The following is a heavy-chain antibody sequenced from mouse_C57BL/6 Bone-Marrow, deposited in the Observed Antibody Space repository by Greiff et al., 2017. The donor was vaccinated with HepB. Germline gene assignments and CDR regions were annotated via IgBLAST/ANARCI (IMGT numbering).Heavy chain of an antibody. CDR3: ARSVSNTTVVATGGAMDY. CDR2: IYPGDGDT. V-gene: IGHV1-82*01. J-gene: IGHJ4*01. CDR1: GYAFSSSW. Sequence: VQLQQSGPELVKPGASVKISCKASGYAFSSSWMNWVKQRPGKGLEWIGRIYPGDGDTNYNGKFKGKATLTADKSSSTAYMQLSSLTSEDSAVYFCARSVSNTTVVATGGAMDYWGQGTSVTVSS. D-gene: IGHD1-1*01.